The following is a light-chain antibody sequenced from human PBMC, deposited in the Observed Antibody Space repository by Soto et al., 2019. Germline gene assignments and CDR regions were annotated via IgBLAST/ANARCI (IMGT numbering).Light chain of an antibody. Sequence: EIVMPQSPATLSVSPGERATRSCRASQSVSSNLAWYQQKPGQAPRLLIYGASTWATGVPARFSGSGSGTEFTLTISSLQSEDFAVYYCQQYNKWPITFGQGTRLEIK. CDR3: QQYNKWPIT. V-gene: IGKV3-15*01. CDR1: QSVSSN. J-gene: IGKJ5*01. CDR2: GAS.